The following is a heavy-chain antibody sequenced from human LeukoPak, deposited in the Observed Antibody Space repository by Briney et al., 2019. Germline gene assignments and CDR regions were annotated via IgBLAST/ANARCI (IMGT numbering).Heavy chain of an antibody. D-gene: IGHD3-9*01. V-gene: IGHV3-7*01. CDR2: IKEDGSEK. Sequence: GGSLRLSCAASGFIFSSYWMAWVRQAPGKGLEWVANIKEDGSEKNYVDSVKGRFTISRDNAKNSLYLQMNSLRAEDTAVYYCARDILTGHYYMDVWGKGTTVTISS. CDR3: ARDILTGHYYMDV. J-gene: IGHJ6*03. CDR1: GFIFSSYW.